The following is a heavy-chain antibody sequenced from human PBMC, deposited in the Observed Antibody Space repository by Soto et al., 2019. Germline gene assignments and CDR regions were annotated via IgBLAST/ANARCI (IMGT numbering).Heavy chain of an antibody. CDR2: IDWDDDK. D-gene: IGHD1-26*01. J-gene: IGHJ4*02. V-gene: IGHV2-70*01. Sequence: GSGPTLVNPTQTLTLTCTFSGFSLSTSGMCVSWIRQPPGEALEWLALIDWDDDKYYSTSLKTKLTISRDTSKNQVVLTMTNMDPVDTATYYCARARFNSGIYYGFDYWGQGTLVTVSS. CDR1: GFSLSTSGMC. CDR3: ARARFNSGIYYGFDY.